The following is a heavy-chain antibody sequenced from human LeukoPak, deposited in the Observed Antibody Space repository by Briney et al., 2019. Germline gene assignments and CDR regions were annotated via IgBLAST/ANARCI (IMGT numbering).Heavy chain of an antibody. V-gene: IGHV1-2*02. CDR1: GYTFTGYY. J-gene: IGHJ4*02. Sequence: ASVKVSCKASGYTFTGYYMHWVRQAPGQGLEWMGWINPNSGGTNYAQKFQGRVTMTRDTSISTAYMELSRLRSDDTAVYYCARANGYNYHFDYWGQGTLVTVSS. CDR3: ARANGYNYHFDY. D-gene: IGHD5-24*01. CDR2: INPNSGGT.